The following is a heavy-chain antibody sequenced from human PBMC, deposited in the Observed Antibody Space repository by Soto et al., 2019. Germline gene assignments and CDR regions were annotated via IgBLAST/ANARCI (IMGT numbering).Heavy chain of an antibody. CDR1: GGTFGTHA. CDR2: IIPISGTT. CDR3: ARGYCSGGNCYSGMDV. V-gene: IGHV1-69*13. J-gene: IGHJ6*02. Sequence: SVKVSCKASGGTFGTHAIIWVRQAPGHGLEWMGGIIPISGTTYYTQKFQGRVTITADEPTSTAFMELSSLKSEDTAVFYCARGYCSGGNCYSGMDVWGQGTMVTVSS. D-gene: IGHD2-15*01.